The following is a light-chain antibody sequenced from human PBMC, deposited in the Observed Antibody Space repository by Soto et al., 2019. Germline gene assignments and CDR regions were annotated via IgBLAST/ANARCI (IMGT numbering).Light chain of an antibody. Sequence: QSALTQPASVSGSPGQSITISCTGTSSDVGGYNYVSWYQQHPGKAPKLMIYEVSNRPSGVSNRFSGSKSGNTASLTISGVQAEDEAEYYCSSYTSSSTHWVFGGGTKLTVL. CDR1: SSDVGGYNY. J-gene: IGLJ3*02. CDR3: SSYTSSSTHWV. CDR2: EVS. V-gene: IGLV2-14*01.